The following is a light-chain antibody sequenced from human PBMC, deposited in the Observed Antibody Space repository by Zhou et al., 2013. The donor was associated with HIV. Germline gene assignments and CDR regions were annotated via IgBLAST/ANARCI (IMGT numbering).Light chain of an antibody. CDR1: SSNIGNNY. J-gene: IGLJ2*01. V-gene: IGLV1-51*02. Sequence: QSVLTQPPSVSAAPGQNVTISCSGSSSNIGNNYVSWYQHSQEQPQILIYENRKRPSGIPDRFSASKSDTSATLGITGLQTGDEADYYCGTWDSSLSAVIFGGGTKLTVL. CDR3: GTWDSSLSAVI. CDR2: ENR.